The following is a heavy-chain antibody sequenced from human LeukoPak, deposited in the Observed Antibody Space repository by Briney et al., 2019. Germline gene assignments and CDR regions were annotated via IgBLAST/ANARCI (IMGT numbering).Heavy chain of an antibody. V-gene: IGHV4-61*01. CDR2: IYYSGIT. Sequence: PSETLSLTCTVSGDSVSSGSYYWGWIRQPPGKGLEWIGYIYYSGITNYNPSLKSRATISVDTSKNQFSLKLSSVTAADTAVYYCARDRQAYYDFWSGYYKVGWFDPWGQGTLVTVSS. J-gene: IGHJ5*02. CDR1: GDSVSSGSYY. CDR3: ARDRQAYYDFWSGYYKVGWFDP. D-gene: IGHD3-3*01.